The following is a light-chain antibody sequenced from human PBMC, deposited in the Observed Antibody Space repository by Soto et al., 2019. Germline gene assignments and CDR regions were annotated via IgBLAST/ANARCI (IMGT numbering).Light chain of an antibody. CDR2: GVS. Sequence: EIVLTQSPGTLSLSPGERATLSCRASQSVRSTYLAWYQQKPGLAPRLLIFGVSNRATGIPDRFSGSVSGTDFTLTISRLEHEDFAVYYCQQYGAYPLTFGGGTRVEIK. CDR3: QQYGAYPLT. CDR1: QSVRSTY. J-gene: IGKJ4*01. V-gene: IGKV3-20*01.